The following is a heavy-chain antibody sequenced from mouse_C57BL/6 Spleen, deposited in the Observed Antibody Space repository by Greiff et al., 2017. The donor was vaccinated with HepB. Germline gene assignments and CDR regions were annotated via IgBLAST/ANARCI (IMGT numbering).Heavy chain of an antibody. CDR2: IYLRSGNT. D-gene: IGHD2-3*01. J-gene: IGHJ4*01. CDR3: ARGGYYGELYAMDY. Sequence: QVQLQQSGAELARPGASVKLSCKASGYTFTSYGISWVKQRTGQGLEWIGEIYLRSGNTYYNEKFKGKATLTADKSSSTACMELRNLTSEDSAVYFCARGGYYGELYAMDYWGQGTSVTVSS. CDR1: GYTFTSYG. V-gene: IGHV1-81*01.